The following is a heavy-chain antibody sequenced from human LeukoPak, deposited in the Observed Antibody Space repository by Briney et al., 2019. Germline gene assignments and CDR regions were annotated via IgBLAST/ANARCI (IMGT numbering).Heavy chain of an antibody. CDR3: AKDYGSGDSSPYPFDN. CDR1: GFIFGNYA. Sequence: PGGSLRLSWGASGFIFGNYAMSWVRQAPGKGLEWVTGINANGGRKYYADSVKGRFTISRDNSKNTLFVQMDSLRAEDTAVYYCAKDYGSGDSSPYPFDNWGQGTLVTVSS. V-gene: IGHV3-23*01. J-gene: IGHJ4*02. D-gene: IGHD3-10*01. CDR2: INANGGRK.